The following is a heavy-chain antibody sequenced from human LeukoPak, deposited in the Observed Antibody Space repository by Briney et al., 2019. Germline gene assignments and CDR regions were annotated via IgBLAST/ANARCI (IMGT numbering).Heavy chain of an antibody. Sequence: GGSLGLSCAASGFSFSTYWMSWVRQAPGKGLEWVANIKQDESEKYYVDSVRGRFTISRDNTKNSLYLQMNSLRVEDTAVYYCASGRQLGRWGQGTLVTVSS. D-gene: IGHD6-13*01. J-gene: IGHJ4*02. CDR2: IKQDESEK. V-gene: IGHV3-7*03. CDR3: ASGRQLGR. CDR1: GFSFSTYW.